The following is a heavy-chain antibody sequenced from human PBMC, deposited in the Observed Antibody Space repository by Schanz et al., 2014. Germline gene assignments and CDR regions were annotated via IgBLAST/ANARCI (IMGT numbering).Heavy chain of an antibody. CDR3: ARTASHDVWRGYIPHYAFDL. CDR2: IDPNSGGT. Sequence: QVSLVQSGAELKMPGATVKVSCKASGNTLSAYYIHWIRQAPGQGLEWMGWIDPNSGGTNYAQKFQGRVTMTSDTSITTVYMEVNSLTSDDTAVFYCARTASHDVWRGYIPHYAFDLWGQGTVVIVSS. V-gene: IGHV1-2*02. J-gene: IGHJ3*01. D-gene: IGHD3-3*01. CDR1: GNTLSAYY.